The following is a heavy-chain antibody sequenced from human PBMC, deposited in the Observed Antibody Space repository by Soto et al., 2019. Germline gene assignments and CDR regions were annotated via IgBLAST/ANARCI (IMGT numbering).Heavy chain of an antibody. D-gene: IGHD6-13*01. CDR2: ISAYNGNT. J-gene: IGHJ6*03. Sequence: ASVKVSCKASGYTFTSYGISWVRQAPGQGLEWMGWISAYNGNTNYAQKLQGRVTMTTDTSTSTAYMELRSLRSDDTAVYYCASISTAAAGDYMDVWGKGTTVTVSS. CDR1: GYTFTSYG. V-gene: IGHV1-18*01. CDR3: ASISTAAAGDYMDV.